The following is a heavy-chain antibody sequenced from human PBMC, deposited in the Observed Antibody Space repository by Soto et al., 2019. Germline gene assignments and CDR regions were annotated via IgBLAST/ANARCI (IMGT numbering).Heavy chain of an antibody. CDR3: ARAGYSSGWYELSSWFDP. D-gene: IGHD6-19*01. V-gene: IGHV3-30-3*01. CDR2: ISYDGSNK. CDR1: GFTFSSYA. Sequence: GGSLRLSCAASGFTFSSYAMHWVRQAPGKGLEWVAVISYDGSNKYYADSVKGRFTISRDNSKNTLYLQMNSLRAEDTAVYYCARAGYSSGWYELSSWFDPWGQGTLVTVSS. J-gene: IGHJ5*02.